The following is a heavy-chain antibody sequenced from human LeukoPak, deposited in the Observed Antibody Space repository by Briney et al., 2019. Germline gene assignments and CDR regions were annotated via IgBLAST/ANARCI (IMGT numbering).Heavy chain of an antibody. Sequence: SETLSLTCTVSGGSISSYYWSWIRQPPGKGLEWIGYIYYSGSTNYSPSLKSRVTISVDTSKNQFSLKLSSVTAADTAVYYCARVSRTGYGDYFDYWGQGTLVTVSS. CDR2: IYYSGST. CDR3: ARVSRTGYGDYFDY. D-gene: IGHD3/OR15-3a*01. CDR1: GGSISSYY. V-gene: IGHV4-59*01. J-gene: IGHJ4*02.